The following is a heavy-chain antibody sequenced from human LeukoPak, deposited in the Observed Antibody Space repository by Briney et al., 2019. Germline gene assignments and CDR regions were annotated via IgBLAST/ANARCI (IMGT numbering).Heavy chain of an antibody. J-gene: IGHJ3*02. CDR3: AKDDGITTRRYFTMIVSSAFDI. CDR2: ISGSGGST. D-gene: IGHD3-22*01. V-gene: IGHV3-23*01. Sequence: GGSLRLSCAASGFTFSSYAMSWVRQAPGKGLEWVSAISGSGGSTYYADSVKGRFTISRDNSKNTLYLQMNSLRAEDTAVYYCAKDDGITTRRYFTMIVSSAFDIWGQGTMVTVSS. CDR1: GFTFSSYA.